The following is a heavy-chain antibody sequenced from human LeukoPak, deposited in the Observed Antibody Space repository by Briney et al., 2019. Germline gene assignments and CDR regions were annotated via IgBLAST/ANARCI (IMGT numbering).Heavy chain of an antibody. D-gene: IGHD6-13*01. J-gene: IGHJ3*02. CDR1: GFTFSSYA. CDR3: ARVMGGPYSSSWSDAFDI. V-gene: IGHV3-30-3*01. Sequence: GGSLRLSCAAFGFTFSSYAMHWVRQAPGKGLEWVAVISYDGSNKYYADSVKGRFTISRDNSKNTLYLQMNSLRAEDTAVYYCARVMGGPYSSSWSDAFDIWGQGTMVTVSS. CDR2: ISYDGSNK.